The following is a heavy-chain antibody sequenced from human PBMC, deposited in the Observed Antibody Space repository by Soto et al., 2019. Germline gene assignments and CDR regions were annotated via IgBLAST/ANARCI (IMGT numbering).Heavy chain of an antibody. Sequence: PGGSLRLSCAASGFTFSSYAMHWVRQAPGKGLEWVAVISYDGSNKYYADSVKGRFTISRDNSKNTLYLQMNSLRAEDTAVYYCARSGIAVAAWLGWFDPWRQGTLVTVAS. J-gene: IGHJ5*02. CDR3: ARSGIAVAAWLGWFDP. D-gene: IGHD6-19*01. V-gene: IGHV3-30-3*01. CDR1: GFTFSSYA. CDR2: ISYDGSNK.